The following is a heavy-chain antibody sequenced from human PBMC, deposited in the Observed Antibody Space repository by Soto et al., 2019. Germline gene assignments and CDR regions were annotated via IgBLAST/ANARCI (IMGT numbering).Heavy chain of an antibody. D-gene: IGHD5-18*01. Sequence: QLQLQESGPGLVKPSETLSLTCTVSGGSISTSSYYWGWIRQPPGKGLEWIGNIYYNGNTYYNPSLKSRVIISVSTSKNQFSLNLSSVTAADTAVYYCAKCGYSFTYLPFVSWGLGTLVAVSS. CDR2: IYYNGNT. V-gene: IGHV4-39*01. J-gene: IGHJ4*02. CDR1: GGSISTSSYY. CDR3: AKCGYSFTYLPFVS.